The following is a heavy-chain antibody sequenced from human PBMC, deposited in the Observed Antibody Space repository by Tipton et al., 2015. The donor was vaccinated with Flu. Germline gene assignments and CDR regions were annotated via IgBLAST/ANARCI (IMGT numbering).Heavy chain of an antibody. Sequence: TLSLTCTVSSGSFSSSSHYWGWIRQPPGKGLEWIGSIYYSGSTYYNPSLKSRVTISVVTSKNQFSLMLRSVTAADTAVYYCARLSYYDVDLKNFYFDYWGQGALVTVSS. V-gene: IGHV4-39*01. CDR1: SGSFSSSSHY. CDR3: ARLSYYDVDLKNFYFDY. D-gene: IGHD3-10*02. J-gene: IGHJ4*02. CDR2: IYYSGST.